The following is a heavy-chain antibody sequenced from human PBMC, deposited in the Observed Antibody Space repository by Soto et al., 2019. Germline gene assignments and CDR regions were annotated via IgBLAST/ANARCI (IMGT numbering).Heavy chain of an antibody. CDR1: GDSISSSSISSRSYY. Sequence: SETLSLTCTVSGDSISSSSISSRSYYWGWIRQPPGKGLEWIGSIYYSGSTYDNPSLKSRVTISVDTSKNQFSLKLSSVTAADTAVYYCARLYYDSRGYYWFDPWGQGTLVTVPQ. D-gene: IGHD3-22*01. CDR3: ARLYYDSRGYYWFDP. J-gene: IGHJ5*02. CDR2: IYYSGST. V-gene: IGHV4-39*01.